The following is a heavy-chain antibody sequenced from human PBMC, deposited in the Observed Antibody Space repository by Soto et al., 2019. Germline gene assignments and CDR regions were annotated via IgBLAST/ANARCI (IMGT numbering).Heavy chain of an antibody. CDR2: ISSDGNKL. J-gene: IGHJ4*02. Sequence: QVQLVDSGGGVVQPGTSLRLSCAASGFTFSSFVFHWVRQAPGKGLEWLSLISSDGNKLYYADSVKGRFTISRDNSQNTLYLQMNSLRGEDTAVYYCARDRHVYNRAFLDYWGQGTLVTVSS. CDR1: GFTFSSFV. CDR3: ARDRHVYNRAFLDY. V-gene: IGHV3-30-3*01. D-gene: IGHD1-1*01.